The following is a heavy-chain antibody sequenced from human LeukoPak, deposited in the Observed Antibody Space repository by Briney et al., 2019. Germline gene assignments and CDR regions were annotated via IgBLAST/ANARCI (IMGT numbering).Heavy chain of an antibody. Sequence: GASVKVSCKASGYTFTSYGISWVRQAPGQGLEWMGWISAYNGNTNYAQKLQGRVTMTTDTSTSTAYMELRSLRSDDTAVYYCARDEELTVDTYGMDVWGQGTTVTVSS. CDR2: ISAYNGNT. V-gene: IGHV1-18*01. CDR1: GYTFTSYG. J-gene: IGHJ6*02. D-gene: IGHD5-18*01. CDR3: ARDEELTVDTYGMDV.